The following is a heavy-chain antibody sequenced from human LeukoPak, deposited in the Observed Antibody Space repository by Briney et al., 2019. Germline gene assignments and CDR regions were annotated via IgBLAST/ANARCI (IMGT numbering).Heavy chain of an antibody. D-gene: IGHD3-16*01. Sequence: SETLSLTCTVSGGSISSYYWSWIRQPPGKGLEWIGYIYYSGSTNYNPSPKSRVTISVDTSKNQFSLKLSSVTAADTAVYYCARDLDLSLGRYFDYWGQGTLVTVSS. CDR1: GGSISSYY. CDR2: IYYSGST. V-gene: IGHV4-59*01. CDR3: ARDLDLSLGRYFDY. J-gene: IGHJ4*02.